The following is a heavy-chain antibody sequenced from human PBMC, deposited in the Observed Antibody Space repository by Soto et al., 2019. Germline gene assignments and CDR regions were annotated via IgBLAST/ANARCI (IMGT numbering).Heavy chain of an antibody. CDR3: ARDFRRFGELLGYY. D-gene: IGHD3-10*01. V-gene: IGHV3-66*01. Sequence: EVQLVESGGGLVQPGGSLRLSCAASGFTVSSNYMSWVRQAPGKGLEWVSIIYSGGGTYYADPVKGRFTITRDSSKTPEHFQMDTLRAEATAVYYCARDFRRFGELLGYYWGQGTLVTVSS. J-gene: IGHJ4*02. CDR2: IYSGGGT. CDR1: GFTVSSNY.